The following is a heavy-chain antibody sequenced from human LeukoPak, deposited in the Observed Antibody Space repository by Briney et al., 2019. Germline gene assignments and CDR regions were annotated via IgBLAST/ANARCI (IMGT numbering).Heavy chain of an antibody. CDR2: IKTKTDGGTT. J-gene: IGHJ6*02. D-gene: IGHD4-17*01. V-gene: IGHV3-15*01. CDR1: GFTFNNAW. Sequence: PGGSLRLSCTASGFTFNNAWMSWVRQAPGKGREWVGRIKTKTDGGTTDYAAPVKGRFNISRHDSKSTLYLQMNSLKIEDTAVYYCTTAGDYFYYGMDVWGQGTTVTVSS. CDR3: TTAGDYFYYGMDV.